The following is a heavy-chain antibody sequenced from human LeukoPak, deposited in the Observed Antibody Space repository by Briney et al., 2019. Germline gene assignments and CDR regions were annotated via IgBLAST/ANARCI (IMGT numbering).Heavy chain of an antibody. CDR3: ARGVYNWNIDVFDF. Sequence: SGTLSLTCVVSGASIDSDNWWSWVRQPPGKGLEWIGEINHSGSTNYNPSLKSRVTISVDTSKNQFFLKLNSVTAADTAVYYCARGVYNWNIDVFDFWGQGTMVTVSS. CDR1: GASIDSDNW. CDR2: INHSGST. D-gene: IGHD1/OR15-1a*01. J-gene: IGHJ3*01. V-gene: IGHV4-4*02.